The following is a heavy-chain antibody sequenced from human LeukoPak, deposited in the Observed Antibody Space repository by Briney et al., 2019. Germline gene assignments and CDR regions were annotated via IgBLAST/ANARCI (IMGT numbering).Heavy chain of an antibody. CDR2: IYYSGST. J-gene: IGHJ4*02. D-gene: IGHD3-22*01. CDR3: ARHVYDSSGPARVFDY. Sequence: SETLSLTCTVSGGSISSSSYYWGWIRQPPGKGLEWIGSIYYSGSTYYNPSLKSRVIISVDTSKNQFSLKLSSVTAADTAVYYCARHVYDSSGPARVFDYWGQGTLVTVSS. CDR1: GGSISSSSYY. V-gene: IGHV4-39*01.